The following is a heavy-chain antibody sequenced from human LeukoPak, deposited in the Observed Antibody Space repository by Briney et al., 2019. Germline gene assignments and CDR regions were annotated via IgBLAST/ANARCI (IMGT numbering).Heavy chain of an antibody. CDR3: ARHMYDYLGVFDP. CDR1: GGSISSYC. J-gene: IGHJ5*02. V-gene: IGHV4-4*09. CDR2: IYTSGST. Sequence: SETLSLTCTVSGGSISSYCWSWIRQPPGKGLEWIGYIYTSGSTNYNPSLKSRVTISVDTSKNQFSLKLSSVTAADTAVYYCARHMYDYLGVFDPWGQGTLVTVSS. D-gene: IGHD5-12*01.